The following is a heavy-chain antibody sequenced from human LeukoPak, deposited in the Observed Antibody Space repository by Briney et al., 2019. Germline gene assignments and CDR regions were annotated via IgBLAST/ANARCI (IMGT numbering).Heavy chain of an antibody. D-gene: IGHD1-1*01. CDR1: GVTFSSYW. CDR2: IKSDGSST. CDR3: ARAYNSHFDY. J-gene: IGHJ4*02. V-gene: IGHV3-74*01. Sequence: AGGSLRLSCAASGVTFSSYWMHWGRQAPGKGLVCVSRIKSDGSSTSYAESVKGRFTISTDDAKNTLYLQMNSLRAEDTAVYYCARAYNSHFDYWGQGALVTVSS.